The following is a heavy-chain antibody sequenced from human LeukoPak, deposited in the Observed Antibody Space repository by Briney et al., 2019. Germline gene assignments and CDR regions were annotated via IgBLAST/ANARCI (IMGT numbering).Heavy chain of an antibody. CDR1: GFTFSSYG. V-gene: IGHV3-30*18. CDR2: ISYDGSNK. J-gene: IGHJ4*02. CDR3: AKDLRYCSGGSCYSVFGLDY. Sequence: GSLRLSCAASGFTFSSYGMPWVRQAPGKGLEWVAVISYDGSNKYYADSVKGRFAISRDNSKNTLYLQMNSLRAEDTAVYYCAKDLRYCSGGSCYSVFGLDYWGQGTLVTVSS. D-gene: IGHD2-15*01.